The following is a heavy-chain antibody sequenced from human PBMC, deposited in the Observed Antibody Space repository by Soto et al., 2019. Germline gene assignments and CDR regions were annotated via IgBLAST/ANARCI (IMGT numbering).Heavy chain of an antibody. CDR3: ARGGSSWFLDY. CDR1: GGTFSSYA. J-gene: IGHJ4*02. CDR2: ILPIFGSA. Sequence: QVQLVQSGADMKKPGSSVKVSCKASGGTFSSYAISWVRQAPGQGLEWMGGILPIFGSANYAQKFQDRVTITADESTSTAYMELSSLRSEDTAVYYCARGGSSWFLDYWGQGTLVTVSS. V-gene: IGHV1-69*12. D-gene: IGHD6-13*01.